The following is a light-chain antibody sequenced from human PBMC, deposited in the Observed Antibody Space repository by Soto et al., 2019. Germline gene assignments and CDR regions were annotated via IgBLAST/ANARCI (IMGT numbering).Light chain of an antibody. CDR2: AAS. CDR3: QQSYSAPRT. Sequence: DIQLTQSPSSLSASVGDRATITCRASQGISSYLNWYQQKPGKAPKLLIYAASSMPSGVPYRFSGSGSEADFTLTINSLEPDDFATYYCQQSYSAPRTFGQGTKVDIK. CDR1: QGISSY. J-gene: IGKJ1*01. V-gene: IGKV1-39*01.